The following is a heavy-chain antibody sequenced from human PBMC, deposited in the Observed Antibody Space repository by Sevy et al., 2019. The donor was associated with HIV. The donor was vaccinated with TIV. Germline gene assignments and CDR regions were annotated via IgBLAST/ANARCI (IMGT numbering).Heavy chain of an antibody. V-gene: IGHV3-23*01. CDR2: FSFGCGKI. CDR1: GFTFSKYS. D-gene: IGHD2-8*01. Sequence: GGSLRLSCAASGFTFSKYSMSWIRQTPGKGLEWVSTFSFGCGKINYADSVKGRFTISRDDSRNTVYLQMNSLRAEDTAIYYCAGEGCTKPHDYWGQGTVVTVSS. CDR3: AGEGCTKPHDY. J-gene: IGHJ4*02.